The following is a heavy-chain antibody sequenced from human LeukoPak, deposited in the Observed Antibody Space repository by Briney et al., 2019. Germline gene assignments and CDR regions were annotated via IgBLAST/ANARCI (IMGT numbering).Heavy chain of an antibody. CDR2: ISSSGSTI. J-gene: IGHJ4*02. CDR1: GFTVSSNH. Sequence: PGGSLRLSCAASGFTVSSNHMSWVRQAPGKGLEWVSYISSSGSTIYYADSVKGRFTISRDNAKNSLYLQMDSLRAEDTAVYYCARESPGATRDYWGQGTLVTVSS. CDR3: ARESPGATRDY. D-gene: IGHD1-26*01. V-gene: IGHV3-48*03.